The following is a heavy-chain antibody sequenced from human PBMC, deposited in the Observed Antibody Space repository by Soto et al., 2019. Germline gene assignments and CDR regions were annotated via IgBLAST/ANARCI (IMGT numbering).Heavy chain of an antibody. CDR2: INAGNGNT. V-gene: IGHV1-3*01. CDR3: ARSIDEADPIAY. CDR1: GYTFTSYA. J-gene: IGHJ4*02. Sequence: QVQLVQSGAEAKKPGASVKVSCRASGYTFTSYAMHWVRPAPGQSIEWMGWINAGNGNTKYSQKFQGRVTITRDTSARTANMVLSSMRSEDTAVYYFARSIDEADPIAYWGQGTLVTVSS.